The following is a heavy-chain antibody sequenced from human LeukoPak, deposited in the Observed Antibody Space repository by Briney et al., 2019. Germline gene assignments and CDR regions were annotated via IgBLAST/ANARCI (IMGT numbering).Heavy chain of an antibody. CDR2: ISWNSGSI. CDR3: AKDRTPHWYFDL. Sequence: GGSLRLSCAASGFTFDDYAMHWVRQAPGKGLEWVSGISWNSGSIGYADSVKGRFTISRDNAKNSLYLQMNSLRAEDTALYYCAKDRTPHWYFDLWGRGTLVTVSS. V-gene: IGHV3-9*01. CDR1: GFTFDDYA. J-gene: IGHJ2*01.